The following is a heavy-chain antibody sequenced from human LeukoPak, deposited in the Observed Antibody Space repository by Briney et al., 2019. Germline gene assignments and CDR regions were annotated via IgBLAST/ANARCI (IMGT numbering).Heavy chain of an antibody. Sequence: GGSLRLSCAASGFTFSSYAMSWVRQAPGKGLEWVANIKQDGSEKYYVDSVKGRFTISRDNAKNSLYLQMNSLRAEDTAVYYCAREGIWFGELLPFDYWGQGTLVTVSS. CDR3: AREGIWFGELLPFDY. D-gene: IGHD3-10*01. CDR1: GFTFSSYA. J-gene: IGHJ4*02. V-gene: IGHV3-7*01. CDR2: IKQDGSEK.